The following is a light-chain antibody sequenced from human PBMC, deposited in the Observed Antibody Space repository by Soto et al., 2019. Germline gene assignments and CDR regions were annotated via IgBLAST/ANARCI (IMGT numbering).Light chain of an antibody. V-gene: IGKV3-20*01. CDR3: QQYGRPPRAT. CDR1: QSVSSN. CDR2: GAS. J-gene: IGKJ5*01. Sequence: EIVLTQSPDTLSVSPWERATLSCRASQSVSSNLAWYQQKPGQAPRLLIYGASTRASGIPARFSGSGSGTDFTLSISKVEPEDFAVYYCQQYGRPPRATFGQGTRLEIK.